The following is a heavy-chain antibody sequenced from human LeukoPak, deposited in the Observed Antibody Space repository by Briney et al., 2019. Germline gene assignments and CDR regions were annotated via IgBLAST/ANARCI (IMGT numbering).Heavy chain of an antibody. CDR1: GYTFTSYG. V-gene: IGHV1-18*01. CDR2: IIAYNGNT. J-gene: IGHJ3*02. Sequence: GASVKVSCKASGYTFTSYGISWVRQAPGQGLEWMGWIIAYNGNTNYAQKLQGRVTMTTDTSTSTAYMELRSLRSDDTAVYYCARARRDKVRRVPYLDAFDIWGQGTMVTVSS. D-gene: IGHD5/OR15-5a*01. CDR3: ARARRDKVRRVPYLDAFDI.